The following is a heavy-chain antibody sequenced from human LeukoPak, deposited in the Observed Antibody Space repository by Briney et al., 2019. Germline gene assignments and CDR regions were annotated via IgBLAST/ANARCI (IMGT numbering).Heavy chain of an antibody. CDR3: TTDPVTGYYYYYMDV. CDR2: IKSKTDGGTT. CDR1: GFTFSNAW. V-gene: IGHV3-15*01. J-gene: IGHJ6*03. D-gene: IGHD4-23*01. Sequence: GGSLRLSCAASGFTFSNAWMSWFRQAPGKGLEWVGRIKSKTDGGTTDYAAPVKGRFTISRDDSKNTLYLQMNSLKTEDTAVYYCTTDPVTGYYYYYMDVWGKGTTVTVSS.